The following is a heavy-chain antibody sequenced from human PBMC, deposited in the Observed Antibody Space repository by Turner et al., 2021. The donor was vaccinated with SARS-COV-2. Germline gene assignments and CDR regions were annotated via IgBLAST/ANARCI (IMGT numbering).Heavy chain of an antibody. V-gene: IGHV1-18*01. J-gene: IGHJ4*02. CDR2: INIYNYRT. CDR1: GYTFSEYD. Sequence: QVQLVQSGAEVKRPGASVKVSCKATGYTFSEYDISWVRQVPGQGLEWMGWINIYNYRTNYAQKFQGRVTLTTDTSTSTAYMELRGLTSDDTAVYYCARDSNNRDYYESSGYYSFDYWGQGTLVTVSS. D-gene: IGHD3-22*01. CDR3: ARDSNNRDYYESSGYYSFDY.